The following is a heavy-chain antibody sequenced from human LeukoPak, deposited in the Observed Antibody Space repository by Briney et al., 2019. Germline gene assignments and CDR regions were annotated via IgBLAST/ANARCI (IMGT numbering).Heavy chain of an antibody. Sequence: PSETLSLTCTVSGGSISSGSYYWSWIRQPAGKGLEWIGRIYTSGSTNYNPSLKSRVTISVDTSKNQFSLKLSSVTAADTAVYYCARGLELGFDYWGQGTLVTVSS. V-gene: IGHV4-61*02. CDR1: GGSISSGSYY. D-gene: IGHD7-27*01. J-gene: IGHJ4*02. CDR3: ARGLELGFDY. CDR2: IYTSGST.